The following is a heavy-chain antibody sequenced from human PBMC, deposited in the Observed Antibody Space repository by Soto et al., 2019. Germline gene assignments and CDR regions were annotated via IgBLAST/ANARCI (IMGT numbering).Heavy chain of an antibody. CDR3: AGAVSDFDVRRYRTSYFDQ. D-gene: IGHD3-10*02. V-gene: IGHV4-31*03. CDR1: GASVSTGVYY. Sequence: SETLSLTCTVSGASVSTGVYYWTWIRQHPGQGLEWIGYIDNSGSTYYNPSLTGRVDISVDTSKNEFSLNLQSLTAADTAFYYCAGAVSDFDVRRYRTSYFDQWGQGILVTVSS. J-gene: IGHJ4*02. CDR2: IDNSGST.